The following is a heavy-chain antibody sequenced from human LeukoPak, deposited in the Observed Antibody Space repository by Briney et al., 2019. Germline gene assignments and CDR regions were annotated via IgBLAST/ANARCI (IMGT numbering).Heavy chain of an antibody. D-gene: IGHD3-9*01. V-gene: IGHV5-51*01. CDR1: GYRFTSYW. CDR2: IYPGDSDT. CDR3: ARHPRYFDALTRRDYYYYMDV. Sequence: GESLKISCKGSGYRFTSYWIGWVRQMPGKGLEWMGIIYPGDSDTRYSPSFQGQVTISADKSISTAYLQWSSLKASDTAIYYCARHPRYFDALTRRDYYYYMDVWGKGTTVTVSS. J-gene: IGHJ6*03.